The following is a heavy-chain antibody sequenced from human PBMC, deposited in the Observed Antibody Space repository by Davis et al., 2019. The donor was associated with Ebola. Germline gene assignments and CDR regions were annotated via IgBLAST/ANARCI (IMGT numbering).Heavy chain of an antibody. CDR2: IFYSGYT. J-gene: IGHJ4*02. D-gene: IGHD6-6*01. CDR1: GGSINNGDYY. Sequence: MPSETLSLTCSVSGGSINNGDYYWSWFRQPPGKGLEWIGYIFYSGYTNYSPSLKSRVSISIDTSKNQFALGLSSVTAADTAVYYCARVWRYSSWDTDYWGQGTLVTVSS. V-gene: IGHV4-30-4*01. CDR3: ARVWRYSSWDTDY.